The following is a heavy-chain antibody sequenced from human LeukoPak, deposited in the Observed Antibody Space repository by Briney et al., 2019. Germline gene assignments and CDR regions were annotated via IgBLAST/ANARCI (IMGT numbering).Heavy chain of an antibody. CDR1: GGSISSNTYF. D-gene: IGHD5/OR15-5a*01. J-gene: IGHJ5*02. CDR2: IRYSGST. V-gene: IGHV4-39*01. CDR3: ATSDPVSTYNWFDP. Sequence: PSETLSLTCNVSGGSISSNTYFWGWIRRPPGKGLEWIGSIRYSGSTYYNPSLKSRVTISVDTSKNQFSLNLSSLTAADTAVYYCATSDPVSTYNWFDPWGQGTLVTVS.